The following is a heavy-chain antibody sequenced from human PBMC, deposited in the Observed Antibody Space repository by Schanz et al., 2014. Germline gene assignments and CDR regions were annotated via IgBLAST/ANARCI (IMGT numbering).Heavy chain of an antibody. CDR1: GFTFRNNW. CDR2: IDGEGGDT. V-gene: IGHV3-74*01. J-gene: IGHJ5*02. D-gene: IGHD6-19*01. CDR3: VRDERISSGVWSDP. Sequence: LVVESGGGLVQPGGSLRLSCAASGFTFRNNWMHWFRQGPGKGLSWVSRIDGEGGDTRYADSVKGRFTVFRDNARNMVFLQMNSLRVDDTGVYYCVRDERISSGVWSDPWGQGTLVTVSS.